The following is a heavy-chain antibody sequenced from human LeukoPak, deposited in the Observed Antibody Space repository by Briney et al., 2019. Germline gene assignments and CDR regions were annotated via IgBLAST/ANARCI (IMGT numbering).Heavy chain of an antibody. CDR2: LYSGGHT. Sequence: GGSLRLSCAASGFTVSSSYMSWVRQAPGQGLDWVAVLYSGGHTYYAGSVRGRFTISRDTSKNTLYLQMDSLRSEDTAEYYCARARCDSCGYGSWGQGTLVSVSS. J-gene: IGHJ5*02. D-gene: IGHD3-22*01. CDR3: ARARCDSCGYGS. V-gene: IGHV3-66*02. CDR1: GFTVSSSY.